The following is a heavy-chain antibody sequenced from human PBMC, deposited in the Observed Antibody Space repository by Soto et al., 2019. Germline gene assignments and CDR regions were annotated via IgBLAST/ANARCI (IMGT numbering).Heavy chain of an antibody. CDR3: ARDRDWNERFDY. CDR2: IWYDGSNK. V-gene: IGHV3-33*01. CDR1: GFTFSSYG. J-gene: IGHJ4*02. Sequence: QVQLVESGGGVVQPGRSLRLSCAASGFTFSSYGMHWVRQAPGKGLEWVAVIWYDGSNKYYADSVKGRFTISRDNSKNTLYLQMNSVRAEDTAVYYCARDRDWNERFDYWGQGTLVTVSS. D-gene: IGHD1-1*01.